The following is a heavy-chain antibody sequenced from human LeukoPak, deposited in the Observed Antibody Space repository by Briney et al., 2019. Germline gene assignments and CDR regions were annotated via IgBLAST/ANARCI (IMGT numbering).Heavy chain of an antibody. J-gene: IGHJ4*02. Sequence: ASVKVSCTASGGTFSSYAISWVRQAPGQGLEWMGGIIPIFGTANYAQKFQGRVTITADESTSTAYMELSSLRSEDTAVYYCARAYFDWLFVLDYWGQGTLVTVSS. D-gene: IGHD3-9*01. CDR3: ARAYFDWLFVLDY. CDR2: IIPIFGTA. CDR1: GGTFSSYA. V-gene: IGHV1-69*13.